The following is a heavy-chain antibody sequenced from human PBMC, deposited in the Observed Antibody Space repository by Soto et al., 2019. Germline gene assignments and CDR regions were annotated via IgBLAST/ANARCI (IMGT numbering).Heavy chain of an antibody. CDR2: IVVGSGNT. CDR3: AAGNSGYARFGY. D-gene: IGHD5-12*01. J-gene: IGHJ4*02. V-gene: IGHV1-58*01. CDR1: GFTFTSSA. Sequence: GASVKVSCKASGFTFTSSAVQWVRQARGQRLEWIGWIVVGSGNTNYAQKFQERVTITRDMSTNTAYMDLSSLRSEDTAVYYCAAGNSGYARFGYWGQGALVTVSS.